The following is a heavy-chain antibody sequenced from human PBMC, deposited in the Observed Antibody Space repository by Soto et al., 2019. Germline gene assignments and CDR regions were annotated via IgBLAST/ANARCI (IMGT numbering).Heavy chain of an antibody. V-gene: IGHV1-2*02. J-gene: IGHJ4*02. CDR3: ARAAFCSGGSCYHFDY. Sequence: ASVKVSCKASGYTFTGYYMHWVRQAPGQGLEWMGWINPNSGGTNYAQKFQGRVTMTRDTSISTAYMELSRLRSEDTAVYYCARAAFCSGGSCYHFDYWGQGTLVTVSS. D-gene: IGHD2-15*01. CDR1: GYTFTGYY. CDR2: INPNSGGT.